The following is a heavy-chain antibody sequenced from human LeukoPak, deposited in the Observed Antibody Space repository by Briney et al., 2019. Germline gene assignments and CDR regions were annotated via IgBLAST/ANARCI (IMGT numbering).Heavy chain of an antibody. Sequence: SETLSLTCTVSGGSISSYYWSWIRHPPGKGLEWVGYIYYCGSTNYNPSLKSRVTISVDTSKNQYSLKLSSVTAADTAVYYCARGDYDSSGYYYSLQYYFDYWGQGTLVTVSS. CDR3: ARGDYDSSGYYYSLQYYFDY. J-gene: IGHJ4*02. CDR2: IYYCGST. D-gene: IGHD3-22*01. V-gene: IGHV4-59*13. CDR1: GGSISSYY.